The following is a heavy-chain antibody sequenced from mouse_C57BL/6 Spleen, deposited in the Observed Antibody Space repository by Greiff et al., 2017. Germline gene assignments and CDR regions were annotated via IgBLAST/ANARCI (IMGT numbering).Heavy chain of an antibody. CDR1: GYTFTDYE. Sequence: QVQLQQSGAELVRPGASVTLSCKASGYTFTDYEMHWVKQTPVHGLEWIGAIDPETGGTAYNQKFKGKAILTADKSSSTAYMELRSLTSEDSAVYYCTRFPPTVAFDYWGQGTTLTVSS. D-gene: IGHD1-1*01. J-gene: IGHJ2*01. CDR3: TRFPPTVAFDY. V-gene: IGHV1-15*01. CDR2: IDPETGGT.